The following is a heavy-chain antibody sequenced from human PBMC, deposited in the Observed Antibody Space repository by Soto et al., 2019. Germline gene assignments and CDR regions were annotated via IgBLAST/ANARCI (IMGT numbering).Heavy chain of an antibody. CDR3: AREGGYYYGMDV. D-gene: IGHD2-15*01. V-gene: IGHV1-46*01. Sequence: GSSVKGSCKASGYTFTSYYMHWVRQAPGQGLEWMGIINPSGGSTSYAQKFQGRVTMTRDTSTSTVYMELSSLRSEDTAVYYCAREGGYYYGMDVWGQGTTVTVSS. J-gene: IGHJ6*02. CDR2: INPSGGST. CDR1: GYTFTSYY.